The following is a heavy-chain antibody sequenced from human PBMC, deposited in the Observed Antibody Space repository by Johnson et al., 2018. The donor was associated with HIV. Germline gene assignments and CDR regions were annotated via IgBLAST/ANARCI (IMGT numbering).Heavy chain of an antibody. CDR1: GFTFSSSA. D-gene: IGHD1-26*01. Sequence: VQLVESGGGLVQPGGSLRLSCAASGFTFSSSAMHWVRQAPGKGLEWVANINQDGSEKYYMDSVKGRLTISRDNAKNSLYLQMNSLRAEDTAVYYCARGGKAGATARAFDIWGQGTMVTVSS. CDR2: INQDGSEK. V-gene: IGHV3-7*01. CDR3: ARGGKAGATARAFDI. J-gene: IGHJ3*02.